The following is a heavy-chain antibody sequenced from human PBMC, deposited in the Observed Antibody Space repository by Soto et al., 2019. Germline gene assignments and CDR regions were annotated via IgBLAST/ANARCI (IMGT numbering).Heavy chain of an antibody. J-gene: IGHJ6*02. CDR1: GGTFNSYA. Sequence: QVQLVQSGAAVKKPGSSVRVSCKASGGTFNSYAFSWVRQAPGQGLEWMGRVIPLGGTTNLAQKLQGRVTITADESTSTVYMGVSTLRSGDTAVYSGATETDGYPAYSYSGMEVWGQGTRVSVSS. CDR2: VIPLGGTT. D-gene: IGHD5-12*01. V-gene: IGHV1-69*01. CDR3: ATETDGYPAYSYSGMEV.